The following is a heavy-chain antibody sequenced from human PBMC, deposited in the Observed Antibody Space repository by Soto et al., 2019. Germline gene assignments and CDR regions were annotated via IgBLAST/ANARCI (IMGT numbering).Heavy chain of an antibody. CDR2: ISGSGAST. V-gene: IGHV3-23*01. J-gene: IGHJ4*02. CDR3: AKYANSHWYFFAY. D-gene: IGHD2-8*02. CDR1: GVTFGSYA. Sequence: GGSLRLSCAASGVTFGSYAMSWVRQAPGKGLEWVSAISGSGASTYHADSVKGRFTISRDDSNNTLYLQMNSLRAEDTAVYYWAKYANSHWYFFAYSGQGTPVTVAS.